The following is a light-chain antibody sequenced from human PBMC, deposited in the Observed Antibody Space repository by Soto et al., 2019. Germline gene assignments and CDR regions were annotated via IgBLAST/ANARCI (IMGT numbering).Light chain of an antibody. J-gene: IGLJ1*01. V-gene: IGLV1-51*01. CDR2: DDN. Sequence: SVLTQPPSVSAAPGQKVTISWSGSSSNIGGNSVSWYQQLPGTAPKLLIYDDNKRPSGIPDRFSGYKSGTSATLGITGFQTGDEADYYCGSWDSSLSAYVFGTGTKVTVL. CDR1: SSNIGGNS. CDR3: GSWDSSLSAYV.